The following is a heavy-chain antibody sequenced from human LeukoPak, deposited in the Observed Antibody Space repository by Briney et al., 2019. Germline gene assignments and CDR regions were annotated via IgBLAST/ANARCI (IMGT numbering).Heavy chain of an antibody. J-gene: IGHJ4*02. CDR1: GFTFSSYA. Sequence: PGRSLRLSCASSGFTFSSYAMSWARDSPGKGLEWVSAISCSGCSTYYADSVKRRITIPRHNSKNRLYLQMTSMRAEDTAVYYCAKSHALVLRYFDWSRHPPHFDYWGQGTLVTVSS. CDR2: ISCSGCST. CDR3: AKSHALVLRYFDWSRHPPHFDY. V-gene: IGHV3-23*01. D-gene: IGHD3-9*01.